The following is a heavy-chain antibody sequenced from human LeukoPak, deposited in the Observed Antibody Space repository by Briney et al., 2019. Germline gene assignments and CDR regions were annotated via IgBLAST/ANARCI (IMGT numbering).Heavy chain of an antibody. J-gene: IGHJ6*02. V-gene: IGHV3-30*04. CDR2: ISYDGSNK. CDR3: ARKWAVAATAYGMDV. D-gene: IGHD2-15*01. CDR1: GFTFSSYA. Sequence: GGSLRLSCAASGFTFSSYAMHWVRQAPGKGLERVAVISYDGSNKYYADSVKGRFTISRDNSKNTLYLQMNSLRAEDTAVYYCARKWAVAATAYGMDVWGQGTTVTVSS.